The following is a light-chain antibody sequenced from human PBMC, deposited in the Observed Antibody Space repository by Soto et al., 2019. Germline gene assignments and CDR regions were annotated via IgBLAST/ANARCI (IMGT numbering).Light chain of an antibody. CDR3: SSYSSSTIRV. CDR1: SSDVGGYNY. V-gene: IGLV2-14*01. J-gene: IGLJ1*01. CDR2: EVT. Sequence: QSVLTQPASESGSPGQSIAISCTGTSSDVGGYNYVSWYQHHPGKAPKLMIYEVTNRPSGISNRFSGSKSGNTASLSISGLQAEDEADYYCSSYSSSTIRVFGTGTKVTVL.